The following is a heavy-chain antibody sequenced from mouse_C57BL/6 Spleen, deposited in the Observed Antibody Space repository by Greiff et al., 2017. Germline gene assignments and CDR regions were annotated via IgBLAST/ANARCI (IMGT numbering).Heavy chain of an antibody. J-gene: IGHJ2*01. Sequence: VQLQQSGPELVKPGASVKISCKASGYSFTGYYMNWVKQSPEKSLEWIGEINPSTGGTTYNQKFKAKATLTVDKSSSTAYMQLKSLTSEDSAVYYCAGSPYFGCWGQGTTLTVSS. CDR3: AGSPYFGC. V-gene: IGHV1-42*01. CDR2: INPSTGGT. CDR1: GYSFTGYY.